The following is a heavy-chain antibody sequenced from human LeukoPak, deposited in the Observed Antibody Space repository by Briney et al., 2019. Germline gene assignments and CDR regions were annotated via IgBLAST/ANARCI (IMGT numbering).Heavy chain of an antibody. CDR2: IYTSGST. V-gene: IGHV4-4*09. CDR3: ARFSYSSSWNYYYYYMDV. D-gene: IGHD6-13*01. CDR1: GGSISSYY. J-gene: IGHJ6*03. Sequence: SKTLSLTCTVSGGSISSYYWSWIRQPPGKGLEWIGYIYTSGSTNYNPSLKSRVTISVDTSKNQFSLKLSSVTAADTAVYYCARFSYSSSWNYYYYYMDVWGKGTTVTVSS.